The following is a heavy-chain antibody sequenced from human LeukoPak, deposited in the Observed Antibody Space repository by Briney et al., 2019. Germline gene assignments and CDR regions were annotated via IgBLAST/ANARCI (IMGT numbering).Heavy chain of an antibody. CDR2: INHSGST. D-gene: IGHD3-3*01. CDR3: ARAGLRFLEWSGIFDY. CDR1: GGSFSGYY. Sequence: SETLSLTCAVYGGSFSGYYWSWIRQPPGKELEWIGEINHSGSTNYNPSLKSRVTISVDTSKNQFSLKLSSVTAADTAVYYCARAGLRFLEWSGIFDYWGQGTLLTVSS. J-gene: IGHJ4*02. V-gene: IGHV4-34*01.